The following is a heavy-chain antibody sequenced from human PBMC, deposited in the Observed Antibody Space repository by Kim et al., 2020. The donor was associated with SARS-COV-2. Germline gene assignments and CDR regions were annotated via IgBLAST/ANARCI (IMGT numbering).Heavy chain of an antibody. V-gene: IGHV1-3*01. CDR3: ARDPLNPGLKLRLGELSFPKYYYYGMDV. D-gene: IGHD3-16*02. J-gene: IGHJ6*02. CDR1: GYTFTSYA. Sequence: ASVKVSCKASGYTFTSYAMHWVRQAPGQRLEWMGWINAGNGNTKYSQKFQGRVTITRDTSASTAYMELSSLRSEDTAVYYCARDPLNPGLKLRLGELSFPKYYYYGMDVWGQGTTVTFSS. CDR2: INAGNGNT.